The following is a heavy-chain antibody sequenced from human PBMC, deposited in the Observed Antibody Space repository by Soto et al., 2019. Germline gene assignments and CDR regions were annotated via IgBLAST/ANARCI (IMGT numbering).Heavy chain of an antibody. CDR3: ARASSGSYGMDV. D-gene: IGHD1-26*01. V-gene: IGHV3-33*01. CDR1: GFTFSSYG. Sequence: QVQLVESGGGVVQPGRSLRLSCAASGFTFSSYGMHWLRQAPGKGLEWVAVIWYDGSNKYYADSVKGRFTISRDNSKNTLYLQMNSLRAEDTAVYYCARASSGSYGMDVWGQGTTVTVSS. CDR2: IWYDGSNK. J-gene: IGHJ6*02.